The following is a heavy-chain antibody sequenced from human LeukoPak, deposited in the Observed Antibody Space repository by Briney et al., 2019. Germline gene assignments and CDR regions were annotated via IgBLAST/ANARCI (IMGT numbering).Heavy chain of an antibody. J-gene: IGHJ4*02. CDR1: RYTFTGYY. Sequence: ASVKVSCKASRYTFTGYYVHWVRQAPGQGHEWMGWINPNSGGTNYAQKFQGRVSLTRDTSISTAYMELSRLRSDDTAVYYCAREYCGGDCDSIPYYFDYWGRGTLVTVSS. CDR3: AREYCGGDCDSIPYYFDY. V-gene: IGHV1-2*02. D-gene: IGHD2-21*02. CDR2: INPNSGGT.